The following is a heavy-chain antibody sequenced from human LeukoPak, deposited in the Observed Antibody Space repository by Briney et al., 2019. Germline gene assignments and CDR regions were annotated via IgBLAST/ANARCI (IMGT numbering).Heavy chain of an antibody. V-gene: IGHV3-21*01. D-gene: IGHD2-2*01. J-gene: IGHJ4*02. Sequence: GGSLRLSCAASGFTFSSYSMNWVRQAPGKGLEWVSSISSSSSYIYYADSVKGRFTISRDNAKNSLYLQMNSLRAEDTAVYYGARVRSANSKIIVPAGPNFDFWGQGTLVTVSS. CDR2: ISSSSSYI. CDR3: ARVRSANSKIIVPAGPNFDF. CDR1: GFTFSSYS.